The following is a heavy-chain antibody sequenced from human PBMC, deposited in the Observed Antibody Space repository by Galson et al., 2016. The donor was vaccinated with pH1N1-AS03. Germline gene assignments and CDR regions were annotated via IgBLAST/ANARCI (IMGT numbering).Heavy chain of an antibody. J-gene: IGHJ6*02. CDR1: GYIFTGFY. V-gene: IGHV1-2*04. Sequence: SVKVSCKASGYIFTGFYVHWVRQAPGQGLEWMGWINPNNGVTNYAQKFQAWVTMTGDTSISTAYLELYGLKSDDTAVYYCARVPRGPCSSASCPTTYYFGMDVWGQGTTVIVSS. CDR2: INPNNGVT. D-gene: IGHD1-26*01. CDR3: ARVPRGPCSSASCPTTYYFGMDV.